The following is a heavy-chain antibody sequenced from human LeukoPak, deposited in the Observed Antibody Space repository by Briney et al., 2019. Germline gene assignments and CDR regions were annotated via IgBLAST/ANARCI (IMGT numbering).Heavy chain of an antibody. Sequence: PGGSLRLSCAASGFTFSSYSMYWVRQAPGKGLEWVSFISSGSNYIYYIDSVKGRFTISRDNAKNSLYLQMNSLRVEDTAIYYCARVGCSGGTCHDYWGQGTLVTVSS. J-gene: IGHJ4*02. CDR1: GFTFSSYS. CDR3: ARVGCSGGTCHDY. CDR2: ISSGSNYI. V-gene: IGHV3-21*01. D-gene: IGHD2-15*01.